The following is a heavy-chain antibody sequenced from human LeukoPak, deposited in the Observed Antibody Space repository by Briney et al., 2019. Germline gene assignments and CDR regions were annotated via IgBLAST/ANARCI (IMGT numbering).Heavy chain of an antibody. CDR2: ISAYNGNT. CDR3: ARMTSSSGWYRYYFDY. CDR1: GYTFTSYG. J-gene: IGHJ4*02. Sequence: ASVKVSCKASGYTFTSYGISWVRQAPGQGLEWMGWISAYNGNTNYAQKLQGRVTMTTDTSTSTAYMGLRSLRSDDTAVYYCARMTSSSGWYRYYFDYWGQGTLVTVSS. V-gene: IGHV1-18*01. D-gene: IGHD6-19*01.